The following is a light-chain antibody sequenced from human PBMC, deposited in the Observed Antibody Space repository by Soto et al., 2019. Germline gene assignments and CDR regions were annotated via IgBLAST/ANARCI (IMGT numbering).Light chain of an antibody. V-gene: IGKV3-20*01. CDR3: QQYGSSPWT. CDR1: QSVSSNY. J-gene: IGKJ1*01. Sequence: EIVLTQSPGTLSLSTGERATLSCRASQSVSSNYLAWYQQKPGQAPRLLIYGASGRATGIPDRFSGSGSGTDFTLTISRLEPEDFAVYYCQQYGSSPWTFGQGTKVDIK. CDR2: GAS.